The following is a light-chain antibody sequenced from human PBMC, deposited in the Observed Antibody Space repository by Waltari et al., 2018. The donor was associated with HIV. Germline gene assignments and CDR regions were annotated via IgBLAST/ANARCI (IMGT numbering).Light chain of an antibody. V-gene: IGLV1-40*01. J-gene: IGLJ1*01. CDR1: SSNMGAGYH. CDR2: GNS. CDR3: QSYDSSLSIV. Sequence: QSLLTQPPSVSGAPGQRVTISCTGSSSNMGAGYHVHWYQQLPGTAPKLLIEGNSNLPSGVPDRFSGSKSGTSASLAITGLQAEDEADYYCQSYDSSLSIVFGTGTKVTVL.